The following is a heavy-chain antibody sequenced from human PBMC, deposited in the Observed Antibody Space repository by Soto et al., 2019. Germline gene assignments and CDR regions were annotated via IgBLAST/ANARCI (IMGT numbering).Heavy chain of an antibody. CDR1: GGSISSSYYY. CDR3: ARLGYCSGGSCNPLFDY. V-gene: IGHV4-39*01. Sequence: QLQLQESGPGLVKPSETLSLTCTVSGGSISSSYYYWGWIRQPPGKGLEWIGSIYYSGSTYYNPSLKSRVTISVDTSKNQFSLKLSSVTAADTAVFYCARLGYCSGGSCNPLFDYWGQGTLVTVSS. CDR2: IYYSGST. D-gene: IGHD2-15*01. J-gene: IGHJ4*02.